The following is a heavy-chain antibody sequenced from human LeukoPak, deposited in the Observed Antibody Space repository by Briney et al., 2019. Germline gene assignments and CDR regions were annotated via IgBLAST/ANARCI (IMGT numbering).Heavy chain of an antibody. J-gene: IGHJ4*02. Sequence: PSETLSLTCTVSGGPIRSFYWNWIRQPPGKGLEWIGYTYYSGSSSYNPSLKNRATISVDKSRSQFSLKINSVTAADTAVYFCAREPGAEDFGGFDYWGQGTLVTVSS. CDR3: AREPGAEDFGGFDY. D-gene: IGHD2-15*01. V-gene: IGHV4-59*01. CDR1: GGPIRSFY. CDR2: TYYSGSS.